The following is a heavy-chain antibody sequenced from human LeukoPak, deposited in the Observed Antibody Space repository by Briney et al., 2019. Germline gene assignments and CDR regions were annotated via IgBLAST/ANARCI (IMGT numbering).Heavy chain of an antibody. Sequence: SETLSLTCAVYGGSFSGYYWSWIRQPPGKGLEWIGEINHSGSTNYNPSLKSRVTISVDTSKNQFSLRLSSVTAADTAVYYCARRTVVAKYNQYYFDYWGQGTLVTVSS. CDR2: INHSGST. CDR1: GGSFSGYY. D-gene: IGHD1-1*01. CDR3: ARRTVVAKYNQYYFDY. V-gene: IGHV4-34*01. J-gene: IGHJ4*02.